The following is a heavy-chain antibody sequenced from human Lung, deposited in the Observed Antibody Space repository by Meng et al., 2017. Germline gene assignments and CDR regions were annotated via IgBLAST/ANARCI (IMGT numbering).Heavy chain of an antibody. J-gene: IGHJ4*02. CDR3: VRDEDISAAGKLFGDY. Sequence: QVQWVQLGAEVKTPGASVKVSCKPSGYTFTAYWLHWVRQAPGQGLDWMGRIDPRSGDTQYAQKFQGRVTMTRDTSISTTYMELSRLRSDDTAVYYCVRDEDISAAGKLFGDYWGQGTLVTVSS. CDR2: IDPRSGDT. CDR1: GYTFTAYW. D-gene: IGHD6-13*01. V-gene: IGHV1-2*06.